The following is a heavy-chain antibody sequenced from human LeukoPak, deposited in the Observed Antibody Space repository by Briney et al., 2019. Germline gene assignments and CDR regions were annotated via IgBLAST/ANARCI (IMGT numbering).Heavy chain of an antibody. CDR2: ISGSGGST. Sequence: GGSLRLSCAASGFTFSSYVMAWVRQAPGKGLEWVSAISGSGGSTYYADSVKGRFTISRDNSKNTVYLQMSSLRAEDTAVYYCAKTAYLATVGTPPDYWGQGTLVTVSS. CDR3: AKTAYLATVGTPPDY. V-gene: IGHV3-23*01. J-gene: IGHJ4*02. CDR1: GFTFSSYV. D-gene: IGHD6-13*01.